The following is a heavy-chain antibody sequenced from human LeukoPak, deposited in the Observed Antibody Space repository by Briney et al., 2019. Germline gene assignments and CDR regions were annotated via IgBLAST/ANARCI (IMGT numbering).Heavy chain of an antibody. D-gene: IGHD2-15*01. CDR3: ARAAEDGLDY. V-gene: IGHV4-30-2*01. Sequence: KPSETLSLTCAVYGGSISSGGYSWSWIRQPPGKGLEWIGYIYHSGSTYYNPSLKSRVTISVDRSKNQFSLKLSSVTAADTAVYYCARAAEDGLDYWGQGTLVTVSS. J-gene: IGHJ4*02. CDR2: IYHSGST. CDR1: GGSISSGGYS.